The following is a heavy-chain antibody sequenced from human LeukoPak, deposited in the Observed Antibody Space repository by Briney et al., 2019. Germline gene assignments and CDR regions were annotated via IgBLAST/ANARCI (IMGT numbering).Heavy chain of an antibody. CDR3: ARDAVQAGTPFYFDF. J-gene: IGHJ4*02. V-gene: IGHV3-48*01. CDR2: ISAGSSNT. Sequence: PGGSLRLSCSAPGFIFASYGMNWVCQAPGKGLQWVSYISAGSSNTFYADSVKGRFTISRDDADNSLHLQMNSLSAEDTAVYYCARDAVQAGTPFYFDFWGQGALVTVSS. CDR1: GFIFASYG. D-gene: IGHD2-15*01.